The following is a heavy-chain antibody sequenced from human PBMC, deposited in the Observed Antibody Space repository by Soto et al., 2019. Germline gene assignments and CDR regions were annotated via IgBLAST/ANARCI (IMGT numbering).Heavy chain of an antibody. J-gene: IGHJ4*02. V-gene: IGHV4-59*01. CDR1: GGSISSYY. CDR3: ARESEILATDFDY. D-gene: IGHD5-12*01. CDR2: IYYSGST. Sequence: SETLSLTCTVSGGSISSYYLSWIRQPPGKGLEWIGYIYYSGSTNYNPSLKSRVTIPVDTSKNQFSLKMSSVTAADTAVYYCARESEILATDFDYWGRGTLGTVSS.